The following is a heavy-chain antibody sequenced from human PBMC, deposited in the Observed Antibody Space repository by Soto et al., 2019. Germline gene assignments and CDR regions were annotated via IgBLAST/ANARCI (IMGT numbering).Heavy chain of an antibody. CDR1: GGTFNSYA. D-gene: IGHD3-9*01. Sequence: GASVKVSCKASGGTFNSYAISWVRQAPGQGLEWMGGIIPIFGTANYAQKFQGRVTITADESTSTAYMELSSLRSEDTAVYYCASAPGSRIDILTGYYSPRPLDYWGQGTLDTVSS. CDR3: ASAPGSRIDILTGYYSPRPLDY. V-gene: IGHV1-69*13. CDR2: IIPIFGTA. J-gene: IGHJ4*02.